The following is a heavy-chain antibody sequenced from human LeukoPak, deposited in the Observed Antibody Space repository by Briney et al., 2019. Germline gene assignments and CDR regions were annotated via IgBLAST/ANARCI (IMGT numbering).Heavy chain of an antibody. V-gene: IGHV1-18*01. CDR3: ARDPPHSSGPNSPCFEY. Sequence: ASVKVSCKASGYTFSTYGISWVRQAPGQGLEWMGWISTYNGNTEYAQQFQGRVTMTTDTSTSTAYMELRSLRSDDTAVYYCARDPPHSSGPNSPCFEYWGQGTLATVSS. CDR2: ISTYNGNT. CDR1: GYTFSTYG. D-gene: IGHD6-19*01. J-gene: IGHJ4*02.